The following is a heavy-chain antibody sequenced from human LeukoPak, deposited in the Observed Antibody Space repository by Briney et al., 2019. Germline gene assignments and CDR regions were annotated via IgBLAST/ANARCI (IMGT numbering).Heavy chain of an antibody. CDR1: GGTFSSYA. CDR3: ASSLLWFGEFHIRTFDY. D-gene: IGHD3-10*01. CDR2: IIPIFGTA. J-gene: IGHJ4*02. V-gene: IGHV1-69*05. Sequence: SVKVSRKASGGTFSSYAISWVRQAPGQGLEWMGGIIPIFGTANYAQKFQGRVTITTDESTSTAYMELSSLRSEDTAVYYCASSLLWFGEFHIRTFDYWGQGTLVTVSS.